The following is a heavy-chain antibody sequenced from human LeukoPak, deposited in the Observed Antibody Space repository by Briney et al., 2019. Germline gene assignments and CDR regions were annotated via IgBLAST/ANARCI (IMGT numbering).Heavy chain of an antibody. V-gene: IGHV4-59*01. CDR1: GGSISSYY. J-gene: IGHJ4*02. CDR2: IYYSGSA. Sequence: SETLSLTCTVSGGSISSYYWSWIRQPPGKGLEWIGYIYYSGSANYNPSLKSRVTISVDTSKNQFSLKLSSVTAADTAVFYCARTPQGDNYFDYWGQGHLVTVSS. CDR3: ARTPQGDNYFDY. D-gene: IGHD3-9*01.